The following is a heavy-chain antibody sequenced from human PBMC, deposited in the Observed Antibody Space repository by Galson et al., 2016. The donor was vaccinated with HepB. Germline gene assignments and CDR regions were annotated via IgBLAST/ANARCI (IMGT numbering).Heavy chain of an antibody. J-gene: IGHJ4*02. CDR2: IGTGSNI. D-gene: IGHD2/OR15-2a*01. Sequence: LRLSCATSGFTFRTTSMDWVRQTPGKGLEWVATIGTGSNIHYADFVRGRSIASRDNARNTVYLQMDNVRVEDTAKYHCVTWLAAHFDQWGQGTRVTVSS. V-gene: IGHV3-23*01. CDR1: GFTFRTTS. CDR3: VTWLAAHFDQ.